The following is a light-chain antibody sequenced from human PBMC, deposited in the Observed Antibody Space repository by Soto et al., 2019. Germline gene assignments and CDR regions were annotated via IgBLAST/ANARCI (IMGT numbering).Light chain of an antibody. CDR1: QSVRSN. CDR3: QQYNNWPFS. Sequence: EIVMTQSPATLSVSPGERATLSCRASQSVRSNLAWYQQKPGQAPRLLIYGASTRATGIPARVSGSGSGTEFTLTISSLQSEDFAVYYWQQYNNWPFSFGAGTKVDIK. V-gene: IGKV3-15*01. J-gene: IGKJ3*01. CDR2: GAS.